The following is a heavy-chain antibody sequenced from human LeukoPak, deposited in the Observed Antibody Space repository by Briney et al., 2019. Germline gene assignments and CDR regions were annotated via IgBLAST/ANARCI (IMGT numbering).Heavy chain of an antibody. J-gene: IGHJ4*02. D-gene: IGHD1-26*01. CDR1: GFTLSSSW. V-gene: IGHV3-7*05. CDR3: ARDSLIVGATGGEDN. CDR2: IKHDGSDI. Sequence: QAGGSLRLSCAASGFTLSSSWMSWVRQAPGKGLEWVANIKHDGSDIHYMDSVRGRFTISRDNAKNSVYLQMNSLRAEDTAVYYCARDSLIVGATGGEDNWGQGTLVTVSS.